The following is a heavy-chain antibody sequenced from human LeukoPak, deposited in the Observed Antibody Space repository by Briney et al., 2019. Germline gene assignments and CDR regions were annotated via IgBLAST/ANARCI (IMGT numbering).Heavy chain of an antibody. CDR2: ISSSGSTI. J-gene: IGHJ4*02. CDR1: GFTFSSYE. D-gene: IGHD3-9*01. Sequence: GGSLRLSCAASGFTFSSYEMNWVRQAPGKGLEWVSYISSSGSTIYYADSVKGRFTIPRDNAKNSLYLQMNSLRAEDTAVYYCAREVVLRYFDRWGQGTLVTVSS. V-gene: IGHV3-48*03. CDR3: AREVVLRYFDR.